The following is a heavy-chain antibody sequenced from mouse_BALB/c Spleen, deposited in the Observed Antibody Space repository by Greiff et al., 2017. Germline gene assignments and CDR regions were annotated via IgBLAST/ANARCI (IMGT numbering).Heavy chain of an antibody. CDR1: GFSLSTFGMG. D-gene: IGHD1-2*01. V-gene: IGHV8-13*01. Sequence: QVTLKESGPGILQPSQTLSLTCSFSGFSLSTFGMGVSWIRQPSGKGLEWLAHIYWDDDKHYNPSLKSRLTISKDTSNNQVFLKITTVDTADTATYYCARTRAATTWFAYWGQGTLVTVSA. CDR2: IYWDDDK. CDR3: ARTRAATTWFAY. J-gene: IGHJ3*01.